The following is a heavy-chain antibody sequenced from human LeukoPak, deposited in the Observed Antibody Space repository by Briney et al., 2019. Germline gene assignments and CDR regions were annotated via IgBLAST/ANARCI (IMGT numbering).Heavy chain of an antibody. Sequence: GGSLRLSCAASGFIFSNYAMGWVRQAPGKGLEWVSGIGANGGATYYADSVKGRFTISRDNSKNTLSLQMNSLRAEDTAVYYCARPHYYDSSGYYYLFDYWGQGTLVTVSS. D-gene: IGHD3-22*01. J-gene: IGHJ4*02. CDR3: ARPHYYDSSGYYYLFDY. CDR2: IGANGGAT. CDR1: GFIFSNYA. V-gene: IGHV3-23*01.